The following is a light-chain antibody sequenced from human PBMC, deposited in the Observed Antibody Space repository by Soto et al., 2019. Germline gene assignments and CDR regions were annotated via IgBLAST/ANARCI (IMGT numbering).Light chain of an antibody. CDR3: QQTYTTPSTT. J-gene: IGKJ5*01. V-gene: IGKV1-39*01. CDR2: AAS. CDR1: QSISIY. Sequence: DLQMTQSPSSLSASVGDRVTITCRASQSISIYLNWYQQKPGKAPKLLMYAASSLQSGVPSRFSGSGSGTDFTLTIDSLQPEDSATYYCQQTYTTPSTTFGQGTRLEIK.